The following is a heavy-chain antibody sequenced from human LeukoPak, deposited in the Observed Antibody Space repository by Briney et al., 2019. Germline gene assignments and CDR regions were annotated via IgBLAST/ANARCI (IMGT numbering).Heavy chain of an antibody. J-gene: IGHJ4*02. Sequence: GGSLRLSCAASGFTFSRYGIHWVRQAPGKGLEWVAVISSDGGTDYYADSVKGRFTISRDNSKNTLYLQMNSLRAEDTAVYYCAKGTTTLVVTKIDYWGQGTLVTVSS. CDR3: AKGTTTLVVTKIDY. V-gene: IGHV3-33*08. D-gene: IGHD4-23*01. CDR1: GFTFSRYG. CDR2: ISSDGGTD.